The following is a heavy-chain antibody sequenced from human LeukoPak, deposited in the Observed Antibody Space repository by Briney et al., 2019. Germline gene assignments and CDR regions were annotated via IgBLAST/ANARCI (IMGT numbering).Heavy chain of an antibody. V-gene: IGHV4-59*08. D-gene: IGHD6-19*01. CDR3: ARLYSSGWYYFDY. CDR1: GGSISSYY. J-gene: IGHJ4*02. CDR2: IYYSGST. Sequence: PSETLSLTCTVSGGSISSYYWSWIRQPPGKGLEWIGYIYYSGSTNYNPSLKSRATISVDTSKNQFSLKLSSVTAADTAVYYCARLYSSGWYYFDYWGQGTLVTVSS.